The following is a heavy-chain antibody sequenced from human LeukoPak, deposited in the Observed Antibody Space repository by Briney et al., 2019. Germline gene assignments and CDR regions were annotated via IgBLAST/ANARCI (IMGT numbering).Heavy chain of an antibody. V-gene: IGHV3-30*18. Sequence: GGSLRLSCAASGFTFSSHGMHWVRQAPGKGLEWVASISYDGSNRHYADSVKGRVTISRDNSKNTLYLQMNSLRTEDTSIYYCANEELRYFAYWGQGTLVTVSS. CDR3: ANEELRYFAY. CDR1: GFTFSSHG. J-gene: IGHJ4*02. CDR2: ISYDGSNR. D-gene: IGHD3-10*01.